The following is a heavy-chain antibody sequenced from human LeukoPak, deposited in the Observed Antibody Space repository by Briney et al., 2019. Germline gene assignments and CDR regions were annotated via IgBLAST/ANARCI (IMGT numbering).Heavy chain of an antibody. CDR2: ISSSSSTI. J-gene: IGHJ1*01. Sequence: GGSLRLSCAASGFTFSTYSMNWVRQAPGKGLEWVSYISSSSSTIYYADSMKGRFTISRDNAKNSLYLQMNSLRAEDTAVYYCVRDLADIVVVSEAQHWGQGTLVTVSS. CDR3: VRDLADIVVVSEAQH. D-gene: IGHD2-2*01. V-gene: IGHV3-48*01. CDR1: GFTFSTYS.